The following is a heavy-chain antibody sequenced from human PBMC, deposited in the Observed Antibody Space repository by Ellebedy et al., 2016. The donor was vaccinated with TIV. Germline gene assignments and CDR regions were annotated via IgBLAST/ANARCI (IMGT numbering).Heavy chain of an antibody. CDR3: ATEATTVTTLDAFDI. V-gene: IGHV1-18*01. Sequence: ASVKVSCKASGYTFTSYGISWVRQAPGQGLEWMGWISAYNGNTNYAQKLQGRVTMTEDTSTDTAYMELSSLRSEDTAVYYCATEATTVTTLDAFDIWGQGTMVTVSS. D-gene: IGHD4-17*01. J-gene: IGHJ3*02. CDR1: GYTFTSYG. CDR2: ISAYNGNT.